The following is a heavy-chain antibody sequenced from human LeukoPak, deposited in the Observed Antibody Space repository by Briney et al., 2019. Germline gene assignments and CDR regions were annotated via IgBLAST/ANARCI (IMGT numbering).Heavy chain of an antibody. D-gene: IGHD4-17*01. CDR2: ISSSSSYI. CDR3: AKENYGDSTGGRFQH. V-gene: IGHV3-21*04. CDR1: GFTFSSYS. Sequence: TGGSLRLSCAASGFTFSSYSMNWVRQAPGKGLEWVSSISSSSSYIYYADSVKGRFTISRVNSKNTLYLQMNSLRAEDTAVYYCAKENYGDSTGGRFQHWGQGTLVTVSS. J-gene: IGHJ1*01.